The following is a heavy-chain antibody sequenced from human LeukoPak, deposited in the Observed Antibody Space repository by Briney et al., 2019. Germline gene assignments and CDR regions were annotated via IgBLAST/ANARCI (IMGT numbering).Heavy chain of an antibody. J-gene: IGHJ4*02. D-gene: IGHD2-15*01. CDR3: PKTPLIYCSGGSCYQWDY. Sequence: GGSLRLSCAASGFTFSSYDMSWVRQAPGKGLEWVSAISGSGGSTYYADSVKGRFTISRDNSKNTLYLQMNSLRAEDTAVYYCPKTPLIYCSGGSCYQWDYWGQGTLVTVSS. CDR1: GFTFSSYD. CDR2: ISGSGGST. V-gene: IGHV3-23*01.